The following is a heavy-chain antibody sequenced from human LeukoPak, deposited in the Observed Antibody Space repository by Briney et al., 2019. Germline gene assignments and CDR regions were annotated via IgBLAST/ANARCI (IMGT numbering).Heavy chain of an antibody. Sequence: SETLSLTCTVSDDSISDYYRGWIRQPPGKGLEWTGYFYNSGRSTYNPSLKSRVTISADTSKNHFSLKLNSVTTADTAVYYCTRGAGWLIDYWGQGILVTVSS. CDR3: TRGAGWLIDY. CDR2: FYNSGRS. V-gene: IGHV4-59*01. J-gene: IGHJ4*02. CDR1: DDSISDYY. D-gene: IGHD3-16*01.